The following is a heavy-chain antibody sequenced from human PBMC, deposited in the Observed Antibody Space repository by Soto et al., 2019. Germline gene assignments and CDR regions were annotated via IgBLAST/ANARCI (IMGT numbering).Heavy chain of an antibody. D-gene: IGHD6-13*01. V-gene: IGHV1-46*01. CDR2: IYPGGVNI. CDR3: AANLLSAAGDY. J-gene: IGHJ4*02. Sequence: ASVKVSCKAIGYSFTSHYMHWVRQAPGQGLEWMGTIYPGGVNIGYAQKFKGRVTMTKDTSTSTVYMELNSLTSEDTAVYYCAANLLSAAGDYWGQGTLVTVSS. CDR1: GYSFTSHY.